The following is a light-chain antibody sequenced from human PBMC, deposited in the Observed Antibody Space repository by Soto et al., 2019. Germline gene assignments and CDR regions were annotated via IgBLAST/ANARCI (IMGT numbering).Light chain of an antibody. CDR1: QGIRSE. CDR3: QHYNSYSEA. CDR2: KAS. V-gene: IGKV1-5*03. J-gene: IGKJ1*01. Sequence: IQMTQSPYSLSASVGDRVTITCRASQGIRSELGWYQQKPGKAPNLLIYKASSLQSGVPSRFSGSGSGTEFTLTISSLQPDDFATYYCQHYNSYSEAFGQGTKVDIK.